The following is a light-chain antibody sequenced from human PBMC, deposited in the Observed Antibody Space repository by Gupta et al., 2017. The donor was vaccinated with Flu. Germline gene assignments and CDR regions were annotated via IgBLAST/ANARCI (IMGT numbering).Light chain of an antibody. Sequence: SALTQPASVSGSPGQSITISCTGTSSDVGGYNYVSWYQQHPGKAPKLMIYEVSNRPSGVSNRFSGSKSGNTASLTISGPQAEDEADYYCSSYTSSSNRVFGGGTKLTVL. J-gene: IGLJ2*01. CDR3: SSYTSSSNRV. CDR2: EVS. V-gene: IGLV2-14*01. CDR1: SSDVGGYNY.